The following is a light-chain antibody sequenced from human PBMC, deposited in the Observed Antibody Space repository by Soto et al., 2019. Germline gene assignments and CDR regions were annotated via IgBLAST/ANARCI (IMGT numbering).Light chain of an antibody. Sequence: QSVLTQPASVSGSPGQSITISCTGTSSDVGSYNLVSWYQQHPGKAPKLMIYEGSKRPSGVSNRFSGSKSGNTASLTISGLQAEDEADYYCCSYAGSRTFVLGGGTKLTVL. CDR3: CSYAGSRTFV. J-gene: IGLJ2*01. CDR2: EGS. V-gene: IGLV2-23*03. CDR1: SSDVGSYNL.